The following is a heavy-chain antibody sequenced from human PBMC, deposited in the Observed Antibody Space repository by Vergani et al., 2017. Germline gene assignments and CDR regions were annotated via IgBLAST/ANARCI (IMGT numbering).Heavy chain of an antibody. CDR1: GYTFTAYY. CDR3: ASPAGTSTCYQAFGCHFNV. CDR2: INPDSGVT. J-gene: IGHJ3*01. Sequence: QVHLVQSGAAVKKPGASVEVSCEASGYTFTAYYIHWVRQAPGQGLEWMGWINPDSGVTKFAQDFQGRVTLTRDTSSSTVYMELSSLKSDDTAVYFCASPAGTSTCYQAFGCHFNVWGQGTRVTVSS. D-gene: IGHD2-2*01. V-gene: IGHV1-2*02.